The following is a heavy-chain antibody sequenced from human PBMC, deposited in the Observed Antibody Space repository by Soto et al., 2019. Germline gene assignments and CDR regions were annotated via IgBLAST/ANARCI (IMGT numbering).Heavy chain of an antibody. CDR3: ARWTTFKGDYMDV. D-gene: IGHD3-16*01. CDR2: IYHSGST. Sequence: SETLSLTCAVSSGSISSSNWWSWVRQPPGKGLEWIGEIYHSGSTNYNPSLKSRVTISVDKSKNQFSLKLSSVTAADTAVYYCARWTTFKGDYMDVWGKGTTVTVSS. J-gene: IGHJ6*03. V-gene: IGHV4-4*02. CDR1: SGSISSSNW.